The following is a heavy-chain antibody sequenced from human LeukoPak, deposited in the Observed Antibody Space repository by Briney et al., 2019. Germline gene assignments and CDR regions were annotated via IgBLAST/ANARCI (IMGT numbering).Heavy chain of an antibody. CDR3: ARGKGYCSSTSCRDYYYYMDV. CDR1: GFNFSDYY. CDR2: ISSSGSTI. Sequence: GGSLRLSCAASGFNFSDYYMSWIRQAPGKGLEWVSYISSSGSTIYYADSVKGRFTISRDNAKNSLYLQMNSLRAEDTAVYYCARGKGYCSSTSCRDYYYYMDVWGKGTTVTVSS. D-gene: IGHD2-2*01. V-gene: IGHV3-11*01. J-gene: IGHJ6*03.